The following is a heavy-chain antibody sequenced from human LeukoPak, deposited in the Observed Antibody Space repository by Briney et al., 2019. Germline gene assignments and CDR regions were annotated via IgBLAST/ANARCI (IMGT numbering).Heavy chain of an antibody. V-gene: IGHV4-34*01. CDR1: GGTFSGYY. J-gene: IGHJ3*02. D-gene: IGHD4-17*01. CDR2: SNDSGGT. Sequence: SETLSLTCAVYGGTFSGYYWSWIRQPPGKRLEWVGESNDSGGTNYNPSLKSRVTISADKSKNQFSLKLSSVTAADTAVYYCARSDGELGAFDIWGQGTMVTVSS. CDR3: ARSDGELGAFDI.